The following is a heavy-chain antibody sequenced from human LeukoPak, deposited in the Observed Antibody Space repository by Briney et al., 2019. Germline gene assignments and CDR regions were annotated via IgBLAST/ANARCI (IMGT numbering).Heavy chain of an antibody. CDR2: IYTSGST. J-gene: IGHJ5*02. D-gene: IGHD2-15*01. Sequence: SETLSLTCTVSGGSISSYYWSWIRQPAGKGLEWIGRIYTSGSTNYNPSLKSRVTMSVDTSKNQFSLKLSSVTAADTAVYYCASQRARYCSGGSCSNNWFDPWGQGTLVTVSS. CDR1: GGSISSYY. CDR3: ASQRARYCSGGSCSNNWFDP. V-gene: IGHV4-4*07.